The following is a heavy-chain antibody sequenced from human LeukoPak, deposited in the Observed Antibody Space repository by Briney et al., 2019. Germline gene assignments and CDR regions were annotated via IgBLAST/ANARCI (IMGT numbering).Heavy chain of an antibody. V-gene: IGHV3-23*01. Sequence: PGGSLRLSCAASGVTFSSDAMSWVRQAPGKGLEWVSAISGSGGTTIYADSVKGRSTISRDNSRNTLYLQMNSLRAEDTAEYYCALRGAAAAYYWGQGTLVTVSS. CDR2: ISGSGGTT. CDR1: GVTFSSDA. CDR3: ALRGAAAAYY. D-gene: IGHD6-13*01. J-gene: IGHJ4*02.